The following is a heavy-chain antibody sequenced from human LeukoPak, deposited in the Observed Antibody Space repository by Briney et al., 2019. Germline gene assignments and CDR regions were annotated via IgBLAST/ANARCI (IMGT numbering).Heavy chain of an antibody. J-gene: IGHJ4*02. CDR3: ARDDLTNGYNGNF. D-gene: IGHD5-24*01. Sequence: GGSLRLSCAASGFTFRRYSMNWIRQAPGKGLEWISYINEGSNNIFYADSVKGRFTISRDNAKNSLHLQMNSLRGDDTAVYYCARDDLTNGYNGNFWGQGTLVTVSS. CDR2: INEGSNNI. V-gene: IGHV3-48*01. CDR1: GFTFRRYS.